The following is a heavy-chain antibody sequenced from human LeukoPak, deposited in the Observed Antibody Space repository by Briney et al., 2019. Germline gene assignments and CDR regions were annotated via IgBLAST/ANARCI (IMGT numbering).Heavy chain of an antibody. D-gene: IGHD3-22*01. CDR2: INPSGGTT. CDR3: ARGDYYYDSGAYYAVPGVD. Sequence: ASVKVSCKASGYTFASYYMHWVRQAPGQGLEWMGIINPSGGTTTYAQKFQGRVTMSRDTSTSTVYMELSSLSSEDTAVYYCARGDYYYDSGAYYAVPGVDWGQGTLVTVSS. J-gene: IGHJ4*02. V-gene: IGHV1-46*01. CDR1: GYTFASYY.